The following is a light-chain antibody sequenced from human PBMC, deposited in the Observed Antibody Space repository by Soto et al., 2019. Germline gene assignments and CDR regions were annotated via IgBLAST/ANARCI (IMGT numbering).Light chain of an antibody. CDR3: CSFTSITGVVV. Sequence: QSALTQPASVSGSPGQSITISCIGTSSDVGGYDYVSWYRQNPGKAPKLMIYDVSNRASGVSNRFSGSKSGNTASLTISGLQAEDEADYYCCSFTSITGVVVFGGGTQLTVL. V-gene: IGLV2-14*01. CDR2: DVS. J-gene: IGLJ3*02. CDR1: SSDVGGYDY.